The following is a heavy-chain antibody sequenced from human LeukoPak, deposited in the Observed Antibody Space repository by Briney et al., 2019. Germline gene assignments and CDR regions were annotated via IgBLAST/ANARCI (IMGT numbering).Heavy chain of an antibody. D-gene: IGHD6-6*01. V-gene: IGHV4-34*01. Sequence: SETLSLTCAVYGGSFSGYYWSWIRQPPGKGLEWIGEINHGGSTNYNPSLKSRVTISVDTSKNQFSLKLSSVTAADTAVYYCARTSSGYWGQGTLVTVSS. CDR1: GGSFSGYY. J-gene: IGHJ4*02. CDR3: ARTSSGY. CDR2: INHGGST.